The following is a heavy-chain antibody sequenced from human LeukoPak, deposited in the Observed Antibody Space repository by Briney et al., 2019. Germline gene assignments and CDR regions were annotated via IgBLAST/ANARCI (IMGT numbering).Heavy chain of an antibody. D-gene: IGHD2-15*01. CDR1: GYTFTSYG. CDR2: ISAYNGNT. J-gene: IGHJ3*02. Sequence: ASVKVSCKASGYTFTSYGISWVRQAPGQGLEWMGWISAYNGNTNYAQKLQGRVTMTTDTSTSTAYMELSSLRSEDTAVYYCARDCSGGSCYPSLYVFDIWGQGTMVTVSS. CDR3: ARDCSGGSCYPSLYVFDI. V-gene: IGHV1-18*01.